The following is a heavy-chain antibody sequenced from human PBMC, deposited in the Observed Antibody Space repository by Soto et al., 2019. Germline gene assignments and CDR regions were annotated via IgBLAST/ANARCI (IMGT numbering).Heavy chain of an antibody. J-gene: IGHJ4*02. CDR1: GGSISGYY. CDR3: ARAVLPATAPFDY. Sequence: SETLSLTCTVSGGSISGYYWSWIRQPPGKGLEWIGYMYNTGSTVYNPSFKSRVTISVDTSKNQFSLKLSSVTAADTAVYYCARAVLPATAPFDYWGQGTLVTVSS. D-gene: IGHD2-2*01. CDR2: MYNTGST. V-gene: IGHV4-59*01.